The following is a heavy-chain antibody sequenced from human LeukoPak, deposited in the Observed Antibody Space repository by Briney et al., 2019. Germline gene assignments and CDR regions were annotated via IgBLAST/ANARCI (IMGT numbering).Heavy chain of an antibody. Sequence: GGGLLLSCAASGFNFNTYEMNLVRQAPGKGLVWVSYICGRGTTKYYADSGEGRSTISRDNAENSLYLQMNDRRAEDTAVYYCARDLYYYGSGNFVPGLPDYWGQGTLVTVSS. D-gene: IGHD3-10*01. CDR3: ARDLYYYGSGNFVPGLPDY. CDR2: ICGRGTTK. V-gene: IGHV3-48*03. CDR1: GFNFNTYE. J-gene: IGHJ4*02.